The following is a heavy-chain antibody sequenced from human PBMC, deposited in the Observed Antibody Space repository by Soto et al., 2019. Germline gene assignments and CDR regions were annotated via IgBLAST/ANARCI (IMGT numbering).Heavy chain of an antibody. CDR1: DFSISNAW. V-gene: IGHV3-15*07. J-gene: IGHJ6*02. CDR3: TTGSVEGV. Sequence: EVHLVESGGGLVKPGGSLRLSCAASDFSISNAWMNWVRQAPGKGLEWVGRIKTRSEGEATDYAAPLKVRFTISRDDSKNTLFLQMNSLKTEDTAVYYCTTGSVEGVWGQGATVIVSS. CDR2: IKTRSEGEAT. D-gene: IGHD2-15*01.